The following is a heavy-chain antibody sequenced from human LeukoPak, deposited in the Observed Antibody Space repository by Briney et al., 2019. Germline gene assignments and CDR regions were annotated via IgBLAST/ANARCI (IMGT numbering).Heavy chain of an antibody. V-gene: IGHV4-34*01. CDR2: INHSGST. D-gene: IGHD1-26*01. CDR3: ARRSWWEPFQYFDY. Sequence: SETLSLTCAVYGGSFSGYYWSWIRQPPGKGLEWIGEINHSGSTNYNPSLKSRVTISVDTSKNQFSLKLSSVTAADTAVYYCARRSWWEPFQYFDYWGQGTLVTVSS. CDR1: GGSFSGYY. J-gene: IGHJ4*02.